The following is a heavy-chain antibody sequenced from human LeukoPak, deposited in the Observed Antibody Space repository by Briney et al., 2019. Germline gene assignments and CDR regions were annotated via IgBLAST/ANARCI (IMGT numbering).Heavy chain of an antibody. D-gene: IGHD5-12*01. V-gene: IGHV4-59*11. Sequence: SETLSLTCTVSGGSISSHYWSWIRQPPGKRLEWIGYIYYSGSTNYNPFLKSRVTISVDTSKNQFSLKLSSVTAADTAVYYCARAYSGYRFDYWGQGTLVTVSS. CDR2: IYYSGST. CDR3: ARAYSGYRFDY. J-gene: IGHJ4*02. CDR1: GGSISSHY.